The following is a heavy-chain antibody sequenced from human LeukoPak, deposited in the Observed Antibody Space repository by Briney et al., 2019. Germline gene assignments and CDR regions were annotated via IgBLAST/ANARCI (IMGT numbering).Heavy chain of an antibody. CDR2: ISAYNGNT. J-gene: IGHJ4*02. CDR3: ARDRETYGSGSYYIDY. D-gene: IGHD3-10*01. CDR1: GYTFATYS. Sequence: ASVKVSCKASGYTFATYSISWMRQAPGQGLEWMGWISAYNGNTNYAQKFQDRVTMTTDTSTSTAYMELRSLRSDDTAVYYCARDRETYGSGSYYIDYWGQGTLVTVSS. V-gene: IGHV1-18*01.